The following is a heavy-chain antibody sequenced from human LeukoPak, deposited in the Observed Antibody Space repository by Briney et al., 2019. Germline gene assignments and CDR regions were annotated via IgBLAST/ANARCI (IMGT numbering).Heavy chain of an antibody. D-gene: IGHD3-22*01. V-gene: IGHV3-21*01. CDR3: ARGMGITMIDY. J-gene: IGHJ4*02. Sequence: GGSLRLSCAASGFTSSSYSMNWVRQAPGKGLEWVSSISSSSSYIYYADSVKGRFTISRDNAKNSLYLQMNSLRAEDTAVYYCARGMGITMIDYWGQGTLVTVSS. CDR1: GFTSSSYS. CDR2: ISSSSSYI.